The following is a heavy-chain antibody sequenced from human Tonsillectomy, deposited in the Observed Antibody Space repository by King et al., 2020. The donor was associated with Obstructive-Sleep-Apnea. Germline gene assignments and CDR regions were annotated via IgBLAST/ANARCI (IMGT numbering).Heavy chain of an antibody. CDR3: AKGGRLPEGH. J-gene: IGHJ4*02. CDR1: GFTFDDYT. V-gene: IGHV3-43*01. CDR2: ISWDGGST. Sequence: VQLVESGGVVVQPGGSLRLSCAASGFTFDDYTMHWVRQAPGKGLEWVSLISWDGGSTYYADSVKGRFTISRDSSKNSLYLEMNSLRTEDTALYYCAKGGRLPEGHWGQGTLVTVSS. D-gene: IGHD2-15*01.